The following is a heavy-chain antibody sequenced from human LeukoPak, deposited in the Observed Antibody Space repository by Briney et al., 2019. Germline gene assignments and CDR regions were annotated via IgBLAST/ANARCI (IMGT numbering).Heavy chain of an antibody. J-gene: IGHJ4*02. D-gene: IGHD2-15*01. CDR3: ARCAPGPSCSGGSCAYFDY. CDR2: VNPNSGHT. CDR1: GYTFTSYD. V-gene: IGHV1-8*01. Sequence: GASVQVSCKASGYTFTSYDIHWVRQATGQGGEWMGWVNPNSGHTGFAQQFQGRVSMTSNTSISTAYMEVRSLRSEDTAVYYCARCAPGPSCSGGSCAYFDYWGQGTLVSVSS.